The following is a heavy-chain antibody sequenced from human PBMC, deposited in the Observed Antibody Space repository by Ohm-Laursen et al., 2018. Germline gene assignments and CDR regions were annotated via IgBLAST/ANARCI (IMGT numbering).Heavy chain of an antibody. CDR1: GAAISSHY. V-gene: IGHV4-59*08. Sequence: GTLSLTCAVSGAAISSHYWSWIRQPPGKGPEWIGDISYSGRTNYNPSFKSRVTISVDTSKNQFSLKLSSVTAADTAVYYCARVGGSGFFSDLGMDVWGQGTTVTVSS. J-gene: IGHJ6*02. CDR3: ARVGGSGFFSDLGMDV. CDR2: ISYSGRT. D-gene: IGHD3-10*01.